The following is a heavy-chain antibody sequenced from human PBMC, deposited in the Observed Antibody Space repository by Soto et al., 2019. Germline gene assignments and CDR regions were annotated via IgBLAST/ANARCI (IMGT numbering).Heavy chain of an antibody. CDR3: AKDPYSSSWLPFDS. V-gene: IGHV3-23*01. CDR2: ISGSGGST. CDR1: GFTFSSYA. D-gene: IGHD6-13*01. J-gene: IGHJ4*02. Sequence: XGSLRLSCAASGFTFSSYAMSWVRQAPGKGLEWVSAISGSGGSTYYADSVKGRFTISRDNSKNTLYLQMNSLRAEDTAVYYCAKDPYSSSWLPFDSWGQGTLVTVSS.